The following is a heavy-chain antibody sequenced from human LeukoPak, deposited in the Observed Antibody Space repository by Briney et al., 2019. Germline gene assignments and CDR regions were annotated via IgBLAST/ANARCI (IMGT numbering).Heavy chain of an antibody. CDR3: STYSSGSCPF. V-gene: IGHV3-15*01. CDR1: GITFSNAW. J-gene: IGHJ4*02. D-gene: IGHD6-19*01. Sequence: GGSLSLSCAASGITFSNAWMTWVRQAPGKGLEWVGRIYRSSNGETTDYGAPVKGRFTMSRDDSKKTLYLQMNSLKTEDTAVYYCSTYSSGSCPFWGQGTLVSVSS. CDR2: IYRSSNGETT.